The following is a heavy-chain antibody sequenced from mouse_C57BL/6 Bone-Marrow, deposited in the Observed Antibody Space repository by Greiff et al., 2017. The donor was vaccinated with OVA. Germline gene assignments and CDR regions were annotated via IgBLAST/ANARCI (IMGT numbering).Heavy chain of an antibody. D-gene: IGHD2-2*01. V-gene: IGHV1-76*01. CDR2: ISPGSGHI. Sequence: VQLHQSGAELVRPGSSVTLSCKASGYTFTDYYISWVKPRPGPGLEWISRISPGSGHISYNEMFKCTATLTAEQSSSTAYMQLSSRTSDDSAVYFCARSERLRDYFDYWGQGTTLTVSS. CDR1: GYTFTDYY. CDR3: ARSERLRDYFDY. J-gene: IGHJ2*01.